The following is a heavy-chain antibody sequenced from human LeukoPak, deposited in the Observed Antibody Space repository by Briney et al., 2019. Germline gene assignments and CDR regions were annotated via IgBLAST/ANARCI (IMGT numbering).Heavy chain of an antibody. CDR3: ARRFHSSGYYVSSRGAFDI. V-gene: IGHV4-34*01. D-gene: IGHD3-22*01. CDR1: GGSFSGYY. CDR2: INHSGST. Sequence: SETLSLTCALNGGSFSGYYWSWIREPPGKELEWIGEINHSGSTNYNPSLKSRVTISVDTSKNQFSLKLSSVTAADTAVYYCARRFHSSGYYVSSRGAFDIWGQGTMVTVSS. J-gene: IGHJ3*02.